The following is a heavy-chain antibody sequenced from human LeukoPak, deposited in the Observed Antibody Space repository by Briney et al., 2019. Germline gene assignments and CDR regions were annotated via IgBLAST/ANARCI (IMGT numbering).Heavy chain of an antibody. CDR3: ARDSEQLEWFGELYY. V-gene: IGHV3-30*02. CDR2: IRYDGSNK. D-gene: IGHD3-10*01. J-gene: IGHJ4*02. CDR1: GFTFSTYW. Sequence: GGSLRLSCAVSGFTFSTYWMTWVRQAPGKGLEWVAFIRYDGSNKYYADSVKGRFTISRDNSKNTLYLQMNSLRAEDTAVYYCARDSEQLEWFGELYYWGQGTLVTVSS.